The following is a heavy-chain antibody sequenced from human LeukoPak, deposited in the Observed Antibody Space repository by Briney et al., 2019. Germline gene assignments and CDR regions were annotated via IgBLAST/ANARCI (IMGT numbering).Heavy chain of an antibody. J-gene: IGHJ3*02. CDR2: IYYSGST. CDR3: ARGGEGNTISEDAFDI. Sequence: SETLPLTCTVSGGSISSYYWSWIRQPPGKGLEWIGYIYYSGSTNYNPSLKSRVTISVDTSKNQFSLKLSSVTAADTAVYYCARGGEGNTISEDAFDIWGQGTMVTVSS. V-gene: IGHV4-59*01. CDR1: GGSISSYY. D-gene: IGHD3-3*01.